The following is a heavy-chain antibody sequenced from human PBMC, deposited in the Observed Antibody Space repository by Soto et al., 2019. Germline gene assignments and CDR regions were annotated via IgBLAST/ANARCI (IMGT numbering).Heavy chain of an antibody. CDR3: ARVLAPPRQKIVVVLNFLTRGHFDY. J-gene: IGHJ4*02. Sequence: GGSLRLSCAASGFTFSSYWMSWVRQAPGKGLEWVANIKQDGSEKYYVDSVKGRFTISRDNAKNSLYLQMNSLRAEDTAVYYCARVLAPPRQKIVVVLNFLTRGHFDYWGQGTLVTVSS. D-gene: IGHD3-22*01. V-gene: IGHV3-7*05. CDR2: IKQDGSEK. CDR1: GFTFSSYW.